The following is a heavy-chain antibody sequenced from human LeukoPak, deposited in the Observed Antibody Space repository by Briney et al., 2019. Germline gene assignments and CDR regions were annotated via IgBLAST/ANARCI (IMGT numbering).Heavy chain of an antibody. CDR3: AKDLILGFGAGHYYYMDV. CDR2: ISGSGGST. V-gene: IGHV3-23*01. D-gene: IGHD3-10*01. J-gene: IGHJ6*03. CDR1: GFTFSSYG. Sequence: GGSLRLSCAASGFTFSSYGKRLVHQAPGEGLEWVSVISGSGGSTYYAESVKGRFTTSRDNSKNTLYLQMNSLRAEDTAVYYCAKDLILGFGAGHYYYMDVWSKATTVT.